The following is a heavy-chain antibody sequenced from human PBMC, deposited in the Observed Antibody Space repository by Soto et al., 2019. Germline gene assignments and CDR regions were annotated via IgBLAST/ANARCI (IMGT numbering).Heavy chain of an antibody. J-gene: IGHJ3*02. V-gene: IGHV4-34*01. Sequence: PSETLSLTCAVYGGSFSGYYWSWIRQPPGKGLEWIGEINHSGSTNYNPSLKSRVTISVDTSKNQFSLKLSSVTAADTAVYYCARVMITFGGVIVGRSFDIWGQGTMVT. D-gene: IGHD3-16*02. CDR1: GGSFSGYY. CDR2: INHSGST. CDR3: ARVMITFGGVIVGRSFDI.